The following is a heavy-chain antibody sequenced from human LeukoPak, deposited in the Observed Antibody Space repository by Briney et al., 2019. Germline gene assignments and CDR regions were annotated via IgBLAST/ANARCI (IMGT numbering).Heavy chain of an antibody. V-gene: IGHV3-7*01. Sequence: GGSLRLSCAASGFTFSSYWMSWVRQAPGKGLEWVANIKKDGSEKYYVDSVKGRFTISRDNAKNSLYLQMNSLRAEDTAVYYCARDPGAYSSSPIDYWGQGTLVTVSS. CDR1: GFTFSSYW. CDR2: IKKDGSEK. CDR3: ARDPGAYSSSPIDY. J-gene: IGHJ4*02. D-gene: IGHD6-6*01.